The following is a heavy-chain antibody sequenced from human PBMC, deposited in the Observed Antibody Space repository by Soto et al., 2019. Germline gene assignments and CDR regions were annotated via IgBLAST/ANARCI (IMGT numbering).Heavy chain of an antibody. CDR1: GFTFSSYG. CDR3: AKEGRGYSGYDATFDY. J-gene: IGHJ4*02. D-gene: IGHD5-12*01. V-gene: IGHV3-30*18. Sequence: GGSLRVSCAASGFTFSSYGMHWVRQAPGKGLEWVAVISYDGSNKYYADSVKGRFTISRDNSKNTLYLQMNSLRAEDTAVYYCAKEGRGYSGYDATFDYWSQGT. CDR2: ISYDGSNK.